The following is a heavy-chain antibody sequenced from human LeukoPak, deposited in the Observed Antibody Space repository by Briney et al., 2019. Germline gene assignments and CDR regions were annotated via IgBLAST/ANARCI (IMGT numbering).Heavy chain of an antibody. D-gene: IGHD6-6*01. J-gene: IGHJ4*02. Sequence: GWPLRLSCAASGFIVSNNYMTWVRQAPGKGLEWVSIIYDNGSTYYAGSVKGRFTISRDNSKNTVSLRLNSLRAEDSAIYYCASRKEYSTSSVFYWGQGTLVTVSS. V-gene: IGHV3-66*01. CDR3: ASRKEYSTSSVFY. CDR1: GFIVSNNY. CDR2: IYDNGST.